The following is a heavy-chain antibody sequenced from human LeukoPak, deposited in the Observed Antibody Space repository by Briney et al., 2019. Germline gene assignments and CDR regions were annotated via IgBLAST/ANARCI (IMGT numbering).Heavy chain of an antibody. CDR1: GFTFTNAG. D-gene: IGHD4-11*01. CDR2: IKSKIDGGTT. CDR3: TTDYSKSAPHYYMDV. V-gene: IGHV3-15*01. Sequence: GGSLRLSCAASGFTFTNAGMSWVRQAPGKGLEWVGRIKSKIDGGTTDYTAPVKGRFTFSRDDSESTLYLQMNSLKTEDSAVYYCTTDYSKSAPHYYMDVWGKGTTVTVSS. J-gene: IGHJ6*03.